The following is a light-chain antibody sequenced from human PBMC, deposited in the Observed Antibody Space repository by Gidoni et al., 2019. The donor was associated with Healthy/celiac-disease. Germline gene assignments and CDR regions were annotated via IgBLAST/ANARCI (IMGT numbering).Light chain of an antibody. CDR2: KAS. CDR1: QSISSW. Sequence: DIQMTQSPSTLSASVGDRVTITCRASQSISSWLAWYQQKPGKAPKLLIYKASSLESGVPSRFSGSGSGTEFTLTISSLQPDDFATYYCQQYNSYSSGTFXPXTKVDIK. CDR3: QQYNSYSSGT. V-gene: IGKV1-5*03. J-gene: IGKJ3*01.